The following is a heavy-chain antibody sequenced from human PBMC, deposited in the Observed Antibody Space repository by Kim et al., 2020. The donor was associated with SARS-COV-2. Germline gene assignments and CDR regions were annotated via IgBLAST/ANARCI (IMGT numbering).Heavy chain of an antibody. CDR3: AGDVIAAHRTGWFDP. D-gene: IGHD6-6*01. J-gene: IGHJ5*02. CDR2: IIPILGIA. V-gene: IGHV1-69*04. CDR1: GGTFSSYA. Sequence: SVKVSCKASGGTFSSYAISWVRQAPGQGLEWMGRIIPILGIANYAQKFQGRVTINADKSTSTAYMELSSLRSEDTAVYYCAGDVIAAHRTGWFDPWGQGTLVTVSS.